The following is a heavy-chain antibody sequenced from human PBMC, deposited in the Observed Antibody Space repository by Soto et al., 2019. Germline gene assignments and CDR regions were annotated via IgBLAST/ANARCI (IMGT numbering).Heavy chain of an antibody. CDR3: AHRDRESGGLFDY. CDR1: GFSLNTSGVG. Sequence: QITLKESGPTLVKPTQTLTLTCTFSGFSLNTSGVGVGWIRQPPGKALEWLSVIYGDDDQRSSPSLRRRLTIAKDTSRSQVVLTMTNMDPVDTATDYWAHRDRESGGLFDYWGQGTLVTVSS. CDR2: IYGDDDQ. D-gene: IGHD3-10*01. J-gene: IGHJ4*02. V-gene: IGHV2-5*02.